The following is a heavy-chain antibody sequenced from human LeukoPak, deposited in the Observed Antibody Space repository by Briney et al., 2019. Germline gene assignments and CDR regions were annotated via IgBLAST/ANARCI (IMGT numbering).Heavy chain of an antibody. D-gene: IGHD5-24*01. Sequence: SETLSLTCTASGGSISSYYWSWIRQPPGKGLEWIGYIYYSGSTNYNPSLKSRITISVDTSKNQFSLRLTSVAAADTAVYYCAREGDGYNGPRAFDIWGQGTMVTVSS. CDR3: AREGDGYNGPRAFDI. CDR1: GGSISSYY. V-gene: IGHV4-59*01. CDR2: IYYSGST. J-gene: IGHJ3*02.